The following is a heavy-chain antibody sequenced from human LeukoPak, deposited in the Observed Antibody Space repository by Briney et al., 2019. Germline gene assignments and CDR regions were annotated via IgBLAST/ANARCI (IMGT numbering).Heavy chain of an antibody. CDR2: ISWNSGSI. CDR3: AKGRVGYGAQGATDY. Sequence: GRSLRLSCAASGFTFDDYAMHWVRQAPGKGLEWVSGISWNSGSIAYADSVKGRSTISRDNAKNSLYLQMNSLRAEDTALYYCAKGRVGYGAQGATDYWGQGTLVTVSS. CDR1: GFTFDDYA. J-gene: IGHJ4*02. V-gene: IGHV3-9*01. D-gene: IGHD4-17*01.